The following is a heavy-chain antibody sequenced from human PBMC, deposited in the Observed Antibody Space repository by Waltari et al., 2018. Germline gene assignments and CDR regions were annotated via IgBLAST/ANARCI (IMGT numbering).Heavy chain of an antibody. CDR2: IYYSGST. J-gene: IGHJ5*02. Sequence: QVQLQESGPGLVKPSEPLSLTCTVSGGSISSHYWSWIRQPPGKGLEWIGYIYYSGSTNYNPSLKSRVTISVDTSKNQFSLKLSSVTAADTAVYYCARDGFVPASHWFDPWGQGTLVTVSS. D-gene: IGHD3-10*01. V-gene: IGHV4-59*11. CDR3: ARDGFVPASHWFDP. CDR1: GGSISSHY.